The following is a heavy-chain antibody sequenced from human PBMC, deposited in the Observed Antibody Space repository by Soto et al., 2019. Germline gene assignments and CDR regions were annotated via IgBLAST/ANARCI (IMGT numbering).Heavy chain of an antibody. Sequence: GGSLRLSCAASGFTVSSNYMSWVRQAPGKGLEWVSVIYSGGSTYYADSVKGRFTISRDNSKNTLYLQMNSVRAEDTAVYYCARDVVVVPAATGPGVYYYGMDVWGQGTTVTVSS. V-gene: IGHV3-53*01. J-gene: IGHJ6*02. CDR2: IYSGGST. CDR1: GFTVSSNY. D-gene: IGHD2-2*01. CDR3: ARDVVVVPAATGPGVYYYGMDV.